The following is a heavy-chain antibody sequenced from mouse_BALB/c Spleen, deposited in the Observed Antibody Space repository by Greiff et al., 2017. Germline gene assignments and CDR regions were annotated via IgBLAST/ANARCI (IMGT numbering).Heavy chain of an antibody. J-gene: IGHJ1*01. V-gene: IGHV1S56*01. CDR1: GYTFTSYY. CDR3: ARDGKGYFDV. Sequence: QVQLKESGPELVKPGASVRISCKASGYTFTSYYIHWVKQRPGQGLEWIGWIYPGNVNTKYNEKFKGKATLTADKSSSTAYMQLSSLTSEDSAVYFCARDGKGYFDVWGAGTTVTVSS. D-gene: IGHD2-1*01. CDR2: IYPGNVNT.